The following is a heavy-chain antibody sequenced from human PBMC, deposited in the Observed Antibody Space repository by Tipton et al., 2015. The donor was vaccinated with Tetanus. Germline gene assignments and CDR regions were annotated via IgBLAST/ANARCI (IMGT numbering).Heavy chain of an antibody. CDR3: ARDRLGDVFAIPPNWFGP. CDR2: IKSDGRKT. D-gene: IGHD3-16*01. CDR1: GFSFRRYR. V-gene: IGHV3-74*03. J-gene: IGHJ5*02. Sequence: SLRLSCAASGFSFRRYRMHWVRQSPGKGLGWVSRIKSDGRKTTYADSVKGGFTISRDNPKNTLYLQMNSLRAEDTAVYYCARDRLGDVFAIPPNWFGPCGPGALVTVS.